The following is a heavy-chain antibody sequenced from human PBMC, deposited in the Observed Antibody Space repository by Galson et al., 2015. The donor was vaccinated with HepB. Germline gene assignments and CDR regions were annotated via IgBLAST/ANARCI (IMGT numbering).Heavy chain of an antibody. CDR1: GFTFSSYA. CDR3: ARESAAGTY. D-gene: IGHD6-13*01. V-gene: IGHV3-30*04. Sequence: SLRLSCAASGFTFSSYAMHWVRQAPGKGLEWVAVTSYDGNNKYYADSVKGRFTISRDNSKNTLYLQMNSLRAEDTAVYYCARESAAGTYWGQGTLVTVSS. J-gene: IGHJ4*02. CDR2: TSYDGNNK.